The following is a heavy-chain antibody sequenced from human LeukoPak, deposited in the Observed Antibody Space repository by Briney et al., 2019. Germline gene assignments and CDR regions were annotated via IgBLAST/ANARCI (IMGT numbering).Heavy chain of an antibody. Sequence: ASVKVSCKASGYTFTSYYMHWVRQAPGQGLEWMGIINPSGGSTSYAQKSQGRVTMTRDTSTSTVYMELSSLRSEDTAVYYCASVRFLEWNYYYYGMDVWGQGTTVTVSS. CDR3: ASVRFLEWNYYYYGMDV. CDR2: INPSGGST. D-gene: IGHD3-3*01. V-gene: IGHV1-46*01. CDR1: GYTFTSYY. J-gene: IGHJ6*02.